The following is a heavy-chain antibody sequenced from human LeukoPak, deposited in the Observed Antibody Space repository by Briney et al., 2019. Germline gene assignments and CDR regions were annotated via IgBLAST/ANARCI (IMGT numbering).Heavy chain of an antibody. Sequence: GESLQISCQGSGYSFTSYWIGWVSQTPRKGLEWMGIIYPGDSDTRYSPSFQGQVTISADKSISTAYLQWSSLKASDTAIYYCARGRPEGLPYGMDVWGQGTTVTVSS. D-gene: IGHD6-6*01. CDR2: IYPGDSDT. J-gene: IGHJ6*02. CDR1: GYSFTSYW. V-gene: IGHV5-51*01. CDR3: ARGRPEGLPYGMDV.